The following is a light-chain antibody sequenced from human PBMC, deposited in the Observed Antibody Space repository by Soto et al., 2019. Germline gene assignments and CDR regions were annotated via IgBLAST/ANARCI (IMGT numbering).Light chain of an antibody. CDR1: QRASSSY. Sequence: VVTQSPGTLSLSPGDIATLSCRATQRASSSYLAWYQQKPRQPPKLLISGASSRDTGVPDRFSGSGSGTDFTLTITSLQAEDVATYYCQQYHSTPWTFGQGTKVDIK. CDR3: QQYHSTPWT. V-gene: IGKV3-20*01. J-gene: IGKJ1*01. CDR2: GAS.